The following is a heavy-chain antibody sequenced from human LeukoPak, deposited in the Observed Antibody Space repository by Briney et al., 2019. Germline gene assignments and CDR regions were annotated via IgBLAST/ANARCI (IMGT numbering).Heavy chain of an antibody. V-gene: IGHV4-30-4*01. CDR3: ARDVTDRYYGMDV. CDR1: GGSINSGDYY. D-gene: IGHD1-20*01. J-gene: IGHJ6*02. CDR2: IYYSGST. Sequence: SETLSLTCTVSGGSINSGDYYWSWIRQPPGKGLEWIGYIYYSGSTYYNPSLKSRVTISVDTSKNQFSLKLSSVTAADTAVYYCARDVTDRYYGMDVWGQGTTVTVSS.